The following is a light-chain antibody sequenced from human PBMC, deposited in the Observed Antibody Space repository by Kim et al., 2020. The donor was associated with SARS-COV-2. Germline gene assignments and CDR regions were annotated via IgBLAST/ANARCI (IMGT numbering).Light chain of an antibody. CDR2: GAS. CDR3: QQYNNWPPT. J-gene: IGKJ1*01. CDR1: QSVSSD. Sequence: VSPEDIATLSCRASQSVSSDVAWYQQKPGQAPRLLIYGASTRATGIPARFSGSGSGTEFTLTISSLQSEDFAVYYCQQYNNWPPTFGQGTKVDIK. V-gene: IGKV3-15*01.